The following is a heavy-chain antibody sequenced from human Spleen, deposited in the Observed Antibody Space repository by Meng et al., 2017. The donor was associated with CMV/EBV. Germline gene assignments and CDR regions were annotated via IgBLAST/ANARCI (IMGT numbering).Heavy chain of an antibody. CDR3: ASLGN. J-gene: IGHJ3*01. Sequence: SETLSLTCTVSGGSVSSGSYYWSWIRQPPGKGLEWIGYINYSGTTSYNPSLKSRVILSMDASRNEFSLRMNSVTAADTAMYYCASLGNWGPGTMVTVSS. CDR1: GGSVSSGSYY. CDR2: INYSGTT. D-gene: IGHD3-16*01. V-gene: IGHV4-61*01.